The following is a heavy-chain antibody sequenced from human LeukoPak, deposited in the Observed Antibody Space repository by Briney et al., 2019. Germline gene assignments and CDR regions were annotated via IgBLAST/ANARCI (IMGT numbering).Heavy chain of an antibody. CDR2: IYPGDSDT. CDR1: GYSFTSYW. D-gene: IGHD3-22*01. CDR3: ARTVDYDSSGPTWEDY. Sequence: GESLKISCKGSGYSFTSYWIGWVRQMPGKGLEWMGIIYPGDSDTRYSPSFQGQVTISADKSISTAYLQWSSLKASDTAMYYCARTVDYDSSGPTWEDYWGQGTLVTVSS. V-gene: IGHV5-51*01. J-gene: IGHJ4*02.